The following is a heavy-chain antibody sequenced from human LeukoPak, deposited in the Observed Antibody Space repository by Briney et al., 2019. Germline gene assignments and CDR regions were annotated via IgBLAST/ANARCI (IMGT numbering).Heavy chain of an antibody. CDR1: GFIVSSNY. CDR2: IYSDDTT. J-gene: IGHJ4*02. Sequence: QPGGCLRLSCAASGFIVSSNYMTWVRQAPGKGLEWVSVIYSDDTTYYADSVKGRFTISRDNSKNTLYLQMNSLRAEDTAVYYCARGIAEIGSFYFDYWGQGTLVTVFS. CDR3: ARGIAEIGSFYFDY. D-gene: IGHD6-6*01. V-gene: IGHV3-66*01.